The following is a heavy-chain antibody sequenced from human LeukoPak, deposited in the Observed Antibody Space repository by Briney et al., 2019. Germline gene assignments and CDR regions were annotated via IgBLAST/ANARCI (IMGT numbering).Heavy chain of an antibody. CDR1: GGTFSSYA. CDR3: ARGYDFWSGYYDYYYMDV. Sequence: GASVKVSCKASGGTFSSYAISWVRQAPGQGLEWMGGIIPIFGTANYAQKFQGRVTITADESTSTAYMELSSLRSEDTAVYYCARGYDFWSGYYDYYYMDVWGKGTTVTVSS. D-gene: IGHD3-3*01. V-gene: IGHV1-69*13. CDR2: IIPIFGTA. J-gene: IGHJ6*03.